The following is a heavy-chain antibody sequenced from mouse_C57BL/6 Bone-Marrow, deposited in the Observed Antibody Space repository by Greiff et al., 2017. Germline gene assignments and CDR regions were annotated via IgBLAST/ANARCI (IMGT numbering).Heavy chain of an antibody. CDR3: TTTVVDRYYFDY. D-gene: IGHD1-1*01. Sequence: EVMLVESGAELVRPGASVKLSCTASGFNIKDDYMHWVKQRPEQGLEWIGWIDPENGDTEYASKFQGKATITADTSSNTAYLQLSSLTSEDTAVYYCTTTVVDRYYFDYWGQGTTLTVSS. CDR1: GFNIKDDY. CDR2: IDPENGDT. V-gene: IGHV14-4*01. J-gene: IGHJ2*01.